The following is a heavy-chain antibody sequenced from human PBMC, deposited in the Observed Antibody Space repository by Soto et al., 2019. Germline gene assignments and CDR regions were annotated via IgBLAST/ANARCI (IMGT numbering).Heavy chain of an antibody. CDR1: GFTFSSYA. CDR2: ISGSGSTI. Sequence: PXESLRLSGAASGFTFSSYAVSWVRQAPGKGPEWISSISGSGSTIYYADSVKGRFTISRDNSKNTLYLQMSRLRAEDTAVYYCAKVFYYYDSSGYYYFDYWGQGTLVTVSS. D-gene: IGHD3-22*01. CDR3: AKVFYYYDSSGYYYFDY. V-gene: IGHV3-23*01. J-gene: IGHJ4*02.